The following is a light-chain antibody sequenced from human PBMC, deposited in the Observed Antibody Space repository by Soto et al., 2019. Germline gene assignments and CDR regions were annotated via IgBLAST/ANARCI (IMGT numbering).Light chain of an antibody. Sequence: DIQMTQSPSTLSASVGDRVTITCRASQSISSWLAWYQQKPGKAPKLLIYDASSLESGVPSRFIGSGSGTEFTLTITSLQPDDFATYYCPHYNTYPPGTFGQGTKVDNK. CDR2: DAS. CDR3: PHYNTYPPGT. CDR1: QSISSW. V-gene: IGKV1-5*01. J-gene: IGKJ1*01.